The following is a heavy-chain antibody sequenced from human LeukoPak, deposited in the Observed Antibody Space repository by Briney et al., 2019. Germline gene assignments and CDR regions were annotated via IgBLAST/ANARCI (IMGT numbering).Heavy chain of an antibody. CDR1: RFTFNSYA. Sequence: GGSLRLSCAASRFTFNSYAMSWVRQAPGKGLEWVSVIYNGETTVYADSVRGRFTISRDNSENTLHLQMNSLRAEDTAVYYCAADTDYDAFDIWGQGTMVTVSS. CDR3: AADTDYDAFDI. D-gene: IGHD4-11*01. CDR2: IYNGETT. J-gene: IGHJ3*02. V-gene: IGHV3-53*01.